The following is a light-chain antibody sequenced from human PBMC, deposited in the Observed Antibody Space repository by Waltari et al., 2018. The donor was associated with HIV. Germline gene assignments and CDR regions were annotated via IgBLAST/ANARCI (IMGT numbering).Light chain of an antibody. V-gene: IGLV1-44*01. CDR2: TDN. J-gene: IGLJ3*02. Sequence: QSVLTQPPSVSGTPGQRVTISCSGASSNIGRHTFNWFQLLPGTAPKLLIYTDNQRPSGVPDRFSGSKSGTSASLAISGLQSEDEADYFCAAWDDSLNGLWVFGGGTKLTVL. CDR1: SSNIGRHT. CDR3: AAWDDSLNGLWV.